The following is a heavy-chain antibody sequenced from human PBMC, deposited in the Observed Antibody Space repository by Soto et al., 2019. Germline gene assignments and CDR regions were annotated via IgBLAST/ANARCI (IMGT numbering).Heavy chain of an antibody. Sequence: GGSLRLSCAASGFTFSSYGMHWVRQAPGKGLEWVAVIWYDGSNKYYADSVKGRFTISRDNSKNTLYLQMNSLRAEDTAVYYCARDKVSDVVPAAKDYYYYGMDVWGQGTTVTVSS. CDR2: IWYDGSNK. CDR1: GFTFSSYG. V-gene: IGHV3-33*01. CDR3: ARDKVSDVVPAAKDYYYYGMDV. J-gene: IGHJ6*02. D-gene: IGHD2-2*01.